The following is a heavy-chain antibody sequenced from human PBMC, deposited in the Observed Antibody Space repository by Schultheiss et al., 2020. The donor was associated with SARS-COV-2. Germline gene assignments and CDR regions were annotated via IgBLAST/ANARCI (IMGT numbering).Heavy chain of an antibody. V-gene: IGHV1-2*06. CDR2: MNPNSGGT. J-gene: IGHJ6*02. Sequence: ASVKVSCKASGYTFTGYYMHWVRQAPGQGLEWMGRMNPNSGGTIYAQKFQGRVTMTTDTSTSTAYMELRSLRSDDTAVYYCATSITGTSSYYYSMDVWGQGTTVTVSS. D-gene: IGHD1-7*01. CDR1: GYTFTGYY. CDR3: ATSITGTSSYYYSMDV.